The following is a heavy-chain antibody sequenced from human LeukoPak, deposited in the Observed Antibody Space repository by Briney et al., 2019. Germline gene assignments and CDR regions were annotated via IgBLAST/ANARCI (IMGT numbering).Heavy chain of an antibody. J-gene: IGHJ6*03. CDR1: GFNFNIYA. V-gene: IGHV3-23*01. CDR3: AKPRDYPYYYYYMDV. CDR2: CSRDAELT. Sequence: GGSLRLSCAASGFNFNIYAMSWGRQAPGKGLEWVASCSRDAELTYYADSVRGRFTISRDNSKDILYLQMSSLRAEDSAVYYCAKPRDYPYYYYYMDVWGKGTTVTVSS. D-gene: IGHD4/OR15-4a*01.